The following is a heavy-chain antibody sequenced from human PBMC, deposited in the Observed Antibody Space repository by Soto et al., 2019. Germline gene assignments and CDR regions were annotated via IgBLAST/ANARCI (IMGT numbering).Heavy chain of an antibody. CDR2: MNPNSGNT. D-gene: IGHD4-17*01. CDR3: VRGDYVDYSPWFDP. CDR1: GYTFTKFD. Sequence: QVQLVQSGAEVKKPGASVRVSCKASGYTFTKFDINWVRQATGQGLEWMGWMNPNSGNTGYAQKFQGGATMTRNTAITTAYRELSTLRSEDTAVYYCVRGDYVDYSPWFDPWGKEPRVTVPS. J-gene: IGHJ5*02. V-gene: IGHV1-8*01.